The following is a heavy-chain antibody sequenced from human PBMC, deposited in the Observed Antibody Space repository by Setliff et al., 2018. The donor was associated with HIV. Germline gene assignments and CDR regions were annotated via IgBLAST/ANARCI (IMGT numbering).Heavy chain of an antibody. CDR2: IKQDGSEK. D-gene: IGHD1-1*01. V-gene: IGHV3-7*01. CDR3: ARDPESQGEPSDY. CDR1: GFTFSSYW. Sequence: LRLSCAASGFTFSSYWMSWVRQAPGKGLEWVANIKQDGSEKYYVDSVKGRFTISRDNAKNSLYLQMNSLRAEDTAVYYCARDPESQGEPSDYWGQGTLVTVSS. J-gene: IGHJ4*02.